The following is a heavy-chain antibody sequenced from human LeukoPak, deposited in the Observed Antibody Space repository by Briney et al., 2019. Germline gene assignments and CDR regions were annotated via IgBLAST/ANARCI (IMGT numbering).Heavy chain of an antibody. CDR3: ARDSPGYLAYDS. V-gene: IGHV3-7*04. D-gene: IGHD1-1*01. CDR2: IKEDGSAT. CDR1: GITFSTYW. Sequence: PGGSLRLSCAASGITFSTYWMTWGRQAPGKGPEWVANIKEDGSATYYVDSVKGRFTISRDNAKKSLYLQMNSLRAEDTAVYYCARDSPGYLAYDSWGQGTLVTVSS. J-gene: IGHJ4*02.